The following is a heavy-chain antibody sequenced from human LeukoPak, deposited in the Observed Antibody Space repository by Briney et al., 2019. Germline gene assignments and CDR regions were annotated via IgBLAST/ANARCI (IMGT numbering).Heavy chain of an antibody. CDR3: ARVVAYYYDSSGPLYYFDY. CDR1: GVYISSVGYY. V-gene: IGHV4-31*01. Sequence: PSQTLSLTCTVSGVYISSVGYYLSWIRQHPGKGLEWIGYIYYCGRIYYNPSLKSPVTISVDTSKNQFSLKMSSVTAADTAVYYCARVVAYYYDSSGPLYYFDYWGQGTLVTVSS. J-gene: IGHJ4*02. D-gene: IGHD3-22*01. CDR2: IYYCGRI.